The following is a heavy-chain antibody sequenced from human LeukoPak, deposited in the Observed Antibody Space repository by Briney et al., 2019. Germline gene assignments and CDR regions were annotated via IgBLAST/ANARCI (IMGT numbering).Heavy chain of an antibody. Sequence: WEPLSLTCTVSGGSVSSGSYYWRWVRQPPGKGLEWIGYIYYSGSTNYNPSLKSRVTISVDTSKNQFSLKLSSVTAADTAVYYCAREDIVGRGYFDYWGQGTLVTVSS. CDR1: GGSVSSGSYY. V-gene: IGHV4-61*01. D-gene: IGHD5-12*01. CDR2: IYYSGST. CDR3: AREDIVGRGYFDY. J-gene: IGHJ4*02.